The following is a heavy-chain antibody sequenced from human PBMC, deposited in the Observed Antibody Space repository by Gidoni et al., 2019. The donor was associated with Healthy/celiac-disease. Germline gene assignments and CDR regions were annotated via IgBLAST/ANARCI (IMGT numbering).Heavy chain of an antibody. V-gene: IGHV1-18*01. CDR3: ARDQRWAESHRGRALFDY. J-gene: IGHJ4*02. CDR2: ISAYNGNT. Sequence: QVQLVQSGAEVKKPGASVKVSCKASGYTFTSYGISWVRQAPGQGLEWMGWISAYNGNTTYAQKLQGRVTMTTDTSTSTAYMELRSLRSDDTAVYYCARDQRWAESHRGRALFDYWGQGTLVTVSS. CDR1: GYTFTSYG. D-gene: IGHD1-26*01.